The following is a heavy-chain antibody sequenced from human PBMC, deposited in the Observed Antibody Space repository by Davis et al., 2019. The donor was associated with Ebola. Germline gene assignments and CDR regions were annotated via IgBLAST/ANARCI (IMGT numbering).Heavy chain of an antibody. CDR2: INPNSGGT. CDR3: ARDYNSGYYGSFLPMTGY. D-gene: IGHD3-22*01. Sequence: ASVKVSCKASGYTFTGYYMHWVRQTPGQGLEWMGRINPNSGGTNYAQKFQGRVTMTGDTSISTAYMELSRLRSDDTAVYYCARDYNSGYYGSFLPMTGYWGQGTLVTVSS. CDR1: GYTFTGYY. J-gene: IGHJ4*02. V-gene: IGHV1-2*06.